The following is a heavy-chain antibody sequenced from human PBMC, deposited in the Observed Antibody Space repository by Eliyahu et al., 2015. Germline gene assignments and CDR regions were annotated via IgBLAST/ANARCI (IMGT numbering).Heavy chain of an antibody. D-gene: IGHD1-26*01. CDR2: IYYSGST. CDR3: ARHRAGATPRKYAFDI. CDR1: GGSISSSSYY. Sequence: QLQLQESGPGLXKPSETLSLTCTVSGGSISSSSYYWGWIRQPPGKGLGWIGSIYYSGSTYYNPSLKXRVTISVDTSKNQFSLKLSSVTAADTAVYYCARHRAGATPRKYAFDIWGQGTMVTVSS. V-gene: IGHV4-39*01. J-gene: IGHJ3*02.